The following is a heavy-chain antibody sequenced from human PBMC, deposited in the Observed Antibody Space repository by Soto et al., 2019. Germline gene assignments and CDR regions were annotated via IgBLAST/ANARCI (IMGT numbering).Heavy chain of an antibody. J-gene: IGHJ4*02. CDR3: ARETAILLWSDGDYFDY. V-gene: IGHV1-8*01. CDR1: GYTFTSYD. Sequence: KVSCKASGYTFTSYDINWVRQATGQGLEWMGWMNPNSGNTGYAQKFQGRVTMTRNTSISTAYMELSSLRSEDTAVYYCARETAILLWSDGDYFDYWGQGTLVTVSS. CDR2: MNPNSGNT. D-gene: IGHD2-21*02.